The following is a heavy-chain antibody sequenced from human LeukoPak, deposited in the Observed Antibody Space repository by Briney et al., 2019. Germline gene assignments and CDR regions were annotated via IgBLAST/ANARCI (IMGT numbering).Heavy chain of an antibody. Sequence: SXTLSXTCAVYGGSFSGYYWSWVRQPPGKGLEWIGEINHSGSTNYNPSLKSRVTISVDTSKNQFSLTLSSVTAADTAVYCCARGETVTSSFGDDAFDIWGQGTMVTVSS. CDR3: ARGETVTSSFGDDAFDI. CDR1: GGSFSGYY. J-gene: IGHJ3*02. CDR2: INHSGST. V-gene: IGHV4-34*01. D-gene: IGHD4-17*01.